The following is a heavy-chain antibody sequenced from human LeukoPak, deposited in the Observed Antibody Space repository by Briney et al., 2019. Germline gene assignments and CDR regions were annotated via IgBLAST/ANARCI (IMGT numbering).Heavy chain of an antibody. J-gene: IGHJ5*02. Sequence: PSETLSLTCTVSGGSISSGSYYWSWIRQPAGKGLEWIGRIYTSGSTNYNPSLKSRVTISVDTSKNQFSLKLSSVTAADTAVYYCARAFRTAYSSSWNGGWFDPWGQGTLVTVSS. CDR2: IYTSGST. V-gene: IGHV4-61*02. CDR1: GGSISSGSYY. CDR3: ARAFRTAYSSSWNGGWFDP. D-gene: IGHD6-13*01.